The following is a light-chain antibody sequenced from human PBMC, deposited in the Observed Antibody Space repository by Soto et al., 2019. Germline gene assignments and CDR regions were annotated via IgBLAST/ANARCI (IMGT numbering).Light chain of an antibody. CDR3: QQRSNWT. CDR1: QSVSSY. CDR2: DAS. V-gene: IGKV3-11*01. J-gene: IGKJ1*01. Sequence: EIVLTQSPATLSLSPGERATLSCRASQSVSSYLAWYQQKPGQAPRLLIYDASNRATGIPARFSGSGSGTDFTRTISSLASEDFAVYYCQQRSNWTFGQGTKVEIK.